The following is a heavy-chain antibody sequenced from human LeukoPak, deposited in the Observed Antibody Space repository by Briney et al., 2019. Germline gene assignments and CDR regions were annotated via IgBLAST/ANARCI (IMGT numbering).Heavy chain of an antibody. D-gene: IGHD5-24*01. V-gene: IGHV4-34*01. Sequence: PSETLSLTCAVYGGSFSGYYWCWIRQPPGKGLECIGEIDHSGSTNYNPSLKSRVTISVDTSKNQFSLKLSSVTAADTAVYYCARHPRWLQLRRGYFDYWGQGTLVTVSS. CDR2: IDHSGST. J-gene: IGHJ4*02. CDR3: ARHPRWLQLRRGYFDY. CDR1: GGSFSGYY.